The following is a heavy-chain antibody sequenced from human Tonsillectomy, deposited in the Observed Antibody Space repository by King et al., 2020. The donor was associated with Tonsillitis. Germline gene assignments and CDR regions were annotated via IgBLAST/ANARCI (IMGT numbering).Heavy chain of an antibody. D-gene: IGHD6-19*01. J-gene: IGHJ4*02. Sequence: VQLVESGAEVKKPGASVKVSCKAVGYTFTNYGISWVRQAPGRGLEWMGWISAYNGNTKYAQKLHGRVTMTTDTSTSTAYMELRSLRSDDTAVYYCARDSLSASWPWLVHFDYWGQGTLVTVSS. CDR1: GYTFTNYG. CDR3: ARDSLSASWPWLVHFDY. CDR2: ISAYNGNT. V-gene: IGHV1-18*01.